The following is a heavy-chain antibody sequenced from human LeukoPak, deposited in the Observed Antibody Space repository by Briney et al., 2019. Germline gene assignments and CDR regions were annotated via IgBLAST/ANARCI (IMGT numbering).Heavy chain of an antibody. CDR3: ARLAVAGLYYFDY. CDR2: IYSGGST. V-gene: IGHV3-53*01. D-gene: IGHD6-19*01. J-gene: IGHJ4*02. Sequence: GGSLRLSCAASGSTVSSNYMSWVRQAPGKGLEWVSVIYSGGSTYYADSVEGRFTISRDNSKNTLYLQMNSLRAEDTAVYYCARLAVAGLYYFDYWGQGTLVTVSS. CDR1: GSTVSSNY.